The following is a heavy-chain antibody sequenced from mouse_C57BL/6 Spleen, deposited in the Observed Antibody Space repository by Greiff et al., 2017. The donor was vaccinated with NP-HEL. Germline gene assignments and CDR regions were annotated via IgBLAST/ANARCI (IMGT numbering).Heavy chain of an antibody. CDR2: IYPGDGDT. D-gene: IGHD2-3*01. Sequence: VQLQQSGPELVKPGASVKISCKASGYAFSSSWMNWVKQRPGKGLEWSGRIYPGDGDTNYNGKFKGKATLTADKSSSTAYMQLSSLTSEDSAVYFCVDDGYYVGYWGQGTTLTVSS. CDR3: VDDGYYVGY. J-gene: IGHJ2*01. CDR1: GYAFSSSW. V-gene: IGHV1-82*01.